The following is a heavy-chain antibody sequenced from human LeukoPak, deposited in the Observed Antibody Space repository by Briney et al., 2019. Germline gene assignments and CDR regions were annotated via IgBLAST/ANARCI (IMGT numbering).Heavy chain of an antibody. Sequence: SVKISCNASGYTFTGYYMHWLLQAPGQELEWMGWINPNSGSTNYAQKFQGRVTMTRDKSISTAYMQLSRLRSDDTAVYYCARGLIDNSSSSGYWGQGTLVTVSS. CDR2: INPNSGST. V-gene: IGHV1-2*02. CDR1: GYTFTGYY. D-gene: IGHD6-6*01. J-gene: IGHJ4*02. CDR3: ARGLIDNSSSSGY.